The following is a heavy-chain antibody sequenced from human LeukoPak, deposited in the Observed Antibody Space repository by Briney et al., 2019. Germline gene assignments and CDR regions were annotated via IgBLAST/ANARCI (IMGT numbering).Heavy chain of an antibody. D-gene: IGHD6-13*01. J-gene: IGHJ4*02. Sequence: SETLSLTCTDSGDSISSTSYYWDWIRQPPGKGLEWIGSIYNSGTTYYNPSLKSRVTISVDTSKNQFSLELSSVTAADTAVYYCARHGHSSPFLYWGQGTLVTVSS. CDR2: IYNSGTT. CDR1: GDSISSTSYY. CDR3: ARHGHSSPFLY. V-gene: IGHV4-39*01.